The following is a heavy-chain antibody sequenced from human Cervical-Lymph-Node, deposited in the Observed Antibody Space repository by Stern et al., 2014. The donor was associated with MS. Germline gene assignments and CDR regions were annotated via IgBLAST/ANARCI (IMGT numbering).Heavy chain of an antibody. CDR3: ARDTSSPERSDW. V-gene: IGHV3-53*01. J-gene: IGHJ4*02. CDR1: GFTVSRDY. D-gene: IGHD1-1*01. CDR2: ITNVGST. Sequence: QLVASGGGAIQPGGSLRFSCTASGFTVSRDYMTWVRQAPGKGLEWVSLITNVGSTFYTDSVKGRFTISRDDSKNTVYLHMTSLRAEDTAMYYCARDTSSPERSDWWGQGTLVTVSS.